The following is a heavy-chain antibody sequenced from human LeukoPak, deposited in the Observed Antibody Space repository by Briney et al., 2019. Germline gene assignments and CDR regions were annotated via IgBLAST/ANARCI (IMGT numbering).Heavy chain of an antibody. CDR2: IYYSGRT. J-gene: IGHJ4*02. CDR1: GGSIRSYY. V-gene: IGHV4-59*08. Sequence: PSETLSLTCTVSGGSIRSYYWGWIRQPPGKGLEWIGYIYYSGRTKYNPSLKSRATISVDTSKNQFSLKLSSVTAADTAVYYCASGSYYFDYWGQGTLVTVSS. CDR3: ASGSYYFDY. D-gene: IGHD1-26*01.